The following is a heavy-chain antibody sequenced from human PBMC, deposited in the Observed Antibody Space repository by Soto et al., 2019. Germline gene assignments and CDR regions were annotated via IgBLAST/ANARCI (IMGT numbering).Heavy chain of an antibody. D-gene: IGHD2-2*01. CDR3: ARDSPTSSQYYFDY. V-gene: IGHV1-18*01. J-gene: IGHJ4*02. CDR2: ISAYNGNT. Sequence: QVQLVQSGAEVKKPGASVKVSCKASGYTFTSYGISWVRQAPGQGLEWMGWISAYNGNTNYAQKQQGRVTMTTDTYTSTAYMEPRIPRSDDTAVYYCARDSPTSSQYYFDYWGQGTLVTVS. CDR1: GYTFTSYG.